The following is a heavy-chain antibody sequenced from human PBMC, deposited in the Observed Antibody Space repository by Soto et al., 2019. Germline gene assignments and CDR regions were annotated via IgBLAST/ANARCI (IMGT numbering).Heavy chain of an antibody. V-gene: IGHV4-59*08. J-gene: IGHJ4*02. CDR2: IYYSGST. Sequence: SETLSLTCTVSGGSISSYYWSWIRQPPGKGLEWIGYIYYSGSTNYNPSLKSRVTISVDTSKNQFSLKLSSVTAADMAVYYCARLTVTYYFDYWGQGTLVTVSS. CDR3: ARLTVTYYFDY. D-gene: IGHD4-17*01. CDR1: GGSISSYY.